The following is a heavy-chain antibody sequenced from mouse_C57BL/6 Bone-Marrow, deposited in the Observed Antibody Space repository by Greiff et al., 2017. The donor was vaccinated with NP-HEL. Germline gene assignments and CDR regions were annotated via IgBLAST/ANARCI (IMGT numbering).Heavy chain of an antibody. D-gene: IGHD1-1*01. CDR2: IDPSDSYT. CDR1: GYTFTSYW. CDR3: ARWDYYGSSYGDFDY. V-gene: IGHV1-50*01. Sequence: QVQLQQPGAELVKPGASVKLSCKASGYTFTSYWMQWVKQRPGQGLEWIGEIDPSDSYTNYNQKFKGKATLTVDTSSSTAYMQLSSLTSEDSAVYYCARWDYYGSSYGDFDYWGQGTTLTVSS. J-gene: IGHJ2*01.